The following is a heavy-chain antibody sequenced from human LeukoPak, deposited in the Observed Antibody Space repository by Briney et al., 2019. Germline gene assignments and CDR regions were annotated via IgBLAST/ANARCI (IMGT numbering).Heavy chain of an antibody. D-gene: IGHD3-10*01. CDR2: INPSGGST. CDR3: ASGSAYYYYMDV. V-gene: IGHV1-46*01. Sequence: RASVKVSCKASGYTFTGYYMHWVRQAPGQGLEWMGIINPSGGSTSYAQKFQGRVTMTRDTSTSTVYMELSSLRSEDTAVYYCASGSAYYYYMDVWGKGTTVTISS. J-gene: IGHJ6*03. CDR1: GYTFTGYY.